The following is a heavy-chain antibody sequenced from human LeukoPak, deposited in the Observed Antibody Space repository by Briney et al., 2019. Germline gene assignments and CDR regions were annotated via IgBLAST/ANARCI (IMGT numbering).Heavy chain of an antibody. Sequence: PSETLSLTCTISGGSITNYYWSWIRQPPGKGLEWLGYIYYSGSTSYNPSLKSRVTISVDTSKNQFSLKLSSVTAADTAVYYCARDASEAFWSGYSPTYFYYYYMDVWGKGTTVTVSS. CDR2: IYYSGST. D-gene: IGHD3-3*01. J-gene: IGHJ6*03. CDR1: GGSITNYY. CDR3: ARDASEAFWSGYSPTYFYYYYMDV. V-gene: IGHV4-59*01.